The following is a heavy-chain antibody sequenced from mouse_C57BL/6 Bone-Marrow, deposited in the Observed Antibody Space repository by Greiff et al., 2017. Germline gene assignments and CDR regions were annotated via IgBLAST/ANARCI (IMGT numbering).Heavy chain of an antibody. CDR1: GFSLTSYG. J-gene: IGHJ4*01. D-gene: IGHD1-1*01. CDR3: ARDYGSSYAMDY. CDR2: IWSGGST. V-gene: IGHV2-2*01. Sequence: VKLMESGPGLVQPSQSLSITCTVSGFSLTSYGVHWVRQSPGKGLEWLGVIWSGGSTDYNAAFISRLSISTDNSKSQVFFKMNSLQAYDTAIYYCARDYGSSYAMDYWGQGTSVTVSA.